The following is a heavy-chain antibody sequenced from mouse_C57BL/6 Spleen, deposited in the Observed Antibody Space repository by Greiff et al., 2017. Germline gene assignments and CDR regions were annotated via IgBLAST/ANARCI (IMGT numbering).Heavy chain of an antibody. CDR1: GYTFTSYW. CDR2: IDPSDSYT. D-gene: IGHD2-2*01. V-gene: IGHV1-50*01. CDR3: ASGYPYY. Sequence: VQLQQPGAELVKPGASVKLSCKASGYTFTSYWMQWVKQRPGQGLEWIGEIDPSDSYTNYNQKFKGKATLTVDTSSSTAYMQLSSLTSEDSAVYYCASGYPYYWGQGTTLTVSS. J-gene: IGHJ2*01.